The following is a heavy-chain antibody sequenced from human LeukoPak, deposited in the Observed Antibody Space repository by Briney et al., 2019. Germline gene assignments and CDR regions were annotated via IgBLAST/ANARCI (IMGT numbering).Heavy chain of an antibody. CDR3: ARDLNDYGDYSSL. CDR2: ISYDGSNK. V-gene: IGHV3-30*04. CDR1: GFTFSSYA. J-gene: IGHJ4*02. D-gene: IGHD4-17*01. Sequence: GGSLRLSCAASGFTFSSYAMHWVRQAPGKGLEWVAVISYDGSNKYYADSVKGRFTTSRDNSKNTLYLQMNSLRAEDTAVYYCARDLNDYGDYSSLWGQGTLVTVSS.